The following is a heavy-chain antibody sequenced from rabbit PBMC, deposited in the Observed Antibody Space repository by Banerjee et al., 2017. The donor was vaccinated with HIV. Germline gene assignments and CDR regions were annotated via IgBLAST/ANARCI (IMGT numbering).Heavy chain of an antibody. CDR2: ISGGSSGSA. CDR1: GFSFSTSYW. D-gene: IGHD7-1*01. Sequence: QQQLEESGGGLVKPGGTLTLTCTASGFSFSTSYWICWVRQAPGKGLEWIACISGGSSGSAYYASWANGRFTISKTSSTTVTLQMTSLTAADTATYFCARDSGYGGYGLDLWGQGTLVTVS. CDR3: ARDSGYGGYGLDL. V-gene: IGHV1S45*01. J-gene: IGHJ6*01.